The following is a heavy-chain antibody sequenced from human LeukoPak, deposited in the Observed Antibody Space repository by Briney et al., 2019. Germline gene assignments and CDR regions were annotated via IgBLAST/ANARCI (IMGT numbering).Heavy chain of an antibody. CDR3: AREARGGSTYFDN. D-gene: IGHD1-26*01. J-gene: IGHJ4*02. CDR2: IYSSGTT. V-gene: IGHV4-4*07. Sequence: SETLSLTCTVSGGSMSGYFWAWIRRPARKGLEWIGRIYSSGTTNYNLSLKSRVTMSLDTSKNQFSLSLTSVTAADTAVYYCAREARGGSTYFDNWGQGTLVTVSS. CDR1: GGSMSGYF.